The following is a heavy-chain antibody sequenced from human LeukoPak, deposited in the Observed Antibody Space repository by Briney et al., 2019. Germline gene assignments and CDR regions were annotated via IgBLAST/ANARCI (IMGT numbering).Heavy chain of an antibody. CDR2: ISWNSGSM. D-gene: IGHD2-2*01. J-gene: IGHJ4*02. CDR1: GFTFDDYA. CDR3: AKDIAPLVAPGGFDF. Sequence: GGSLRLSCAASGFTFDDYAMHWVRQAPGKGLGWVSRISWNSGSMGYADSVKGRFTISRDNAKNSLYLQMNSLRPEDTALYYCAKDIAPLVAPGGFDFWGQGTLVTVSS. V-gene: IGHV3-9*01.